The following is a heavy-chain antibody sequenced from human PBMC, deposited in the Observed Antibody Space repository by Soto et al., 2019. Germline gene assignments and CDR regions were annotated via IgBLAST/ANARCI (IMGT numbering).Heavy chain of an antibody. V-gene: IGHV3-23*01. Sequence: GASLRLSCAASGFSFGSYALSWVRQAPGKGLEWVSTISGSDGKTFYADSVKGRFSISRDTSQSTLYLQMNSLRADDTAMYYCARWSYLDYWGQGTRVTVSS. D-gene: IGHD3-3*01. CDR3: ARWSYLDY. CDR2: ISGSDGKT. J-gene: IGHJ4*02. CDR1: GFSFGSYA.